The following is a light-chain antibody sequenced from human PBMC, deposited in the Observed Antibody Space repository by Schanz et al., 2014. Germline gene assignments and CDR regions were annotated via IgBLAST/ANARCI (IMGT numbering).Light chain of an antibody. J-gene: IGKJ2*01. CDR2: GAS. Sequence: EIVMTQSPGTLSMSPGERATLSCRASQSISSSYLAWYQQKPGQGPRLLIYGASTRATGIPARFSGSGSGTEFTLTISSLQPEDFATYYCQQLNSYPYTFGQGTKLEIK. CDR1: QSISSSY. V-gene: IGKV3-15*01. CDR3: QQLNSYPYT.